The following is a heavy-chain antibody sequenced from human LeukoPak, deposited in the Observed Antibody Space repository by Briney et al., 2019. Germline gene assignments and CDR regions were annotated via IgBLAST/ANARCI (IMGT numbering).Heavy chain of an antibody. Sequence: PGGALRLSCAACGCSFSTYGMHWVRQAPGKGLEGVAFIRYDGTNKFYVDSVKGRFTISRDNSKNTLYLHLNSLRAEDTAMYSCANGLATVTTPAEVFWGQGTLVTVSS. V-gene: IGHV3-30*02. CDR3: ANGLATVTTPAEVF. CDR2: IRYDGTNK. J-gene: IGHJ4*02. D-gene: IGHD4-17*01. CDR1: GCSFSTYG.